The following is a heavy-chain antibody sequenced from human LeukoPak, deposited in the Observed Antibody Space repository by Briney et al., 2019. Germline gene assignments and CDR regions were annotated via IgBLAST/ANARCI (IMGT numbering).Heavy chain of an antibody. J-gene: IGHJ4*02. V-gene: IGHV5-51*01. CDR1: GYSFDYYW. CDR3: ARVGSVTNFGVVSYYFDY. D-gene: IGHD3-3*01. CDR2: IYPDDSDS. Sequence: GESLKISCKASGYSFDYYWIARLRQMPGKGLEWMGIIYPDDSDSTYSPSFQGQVTISVDKSIDTAYLQWSSLKASNTAIYYCARVGSVTNFGVVSYYFDYWGQGTLVTVSS.